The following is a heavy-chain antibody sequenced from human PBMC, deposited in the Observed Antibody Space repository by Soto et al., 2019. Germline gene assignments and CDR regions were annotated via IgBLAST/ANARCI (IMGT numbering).Heavy chain of an antibody. D-gene: IGHD4-17*01. V-gene: IGHV4-31*03. CDR1: GGSISRGAAGSY. Sequence: QVQLQESGPGLVRPSQTLSLTCNVSGGSISRGAAGSYWSWIRQVPGKGLEWIAYIYYNGKTYYTPSIKSRTTISIEPTDTQCALNLTSVTAADTAIYSCASGHYANKVRYWGQGTLVTVSS. CDR2: IYYNGKT. CDR3: ASGHYANKVRY. J-gene: IGHJ4*02.